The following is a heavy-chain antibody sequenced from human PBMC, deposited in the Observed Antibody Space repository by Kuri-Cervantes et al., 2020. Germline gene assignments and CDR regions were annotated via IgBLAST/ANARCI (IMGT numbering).Heavy chain of an antibody. CDR1: GGSISSYY. D-gene: IGHD6-13*01. CDR2: IYTSGST. CDR3: ARISSSWYLYYGMDV. J-gene: IGHJ6*02. Sequence: GSLRLSCTVSGGSISSYYWSWIRQPAGKGLEWIGRIYTSGSTNYNPSLKSRVTMSVDTSKNQFSLKLSSVTAADTAVYYCARISSSWYLYYGMDVWGQGTTVTVSS. V-gene: IGHV4-4*07.